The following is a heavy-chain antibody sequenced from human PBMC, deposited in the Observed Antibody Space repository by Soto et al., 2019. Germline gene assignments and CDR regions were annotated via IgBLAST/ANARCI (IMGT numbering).Heavy chain of an antibody. D-gene: IGHD6-13*01. CDR3: ARQIGRGSWSLDH. Sequence: QLQLQESGPGLVKPAETLSLTCTVSGGSISSSDYWWGWIRQPPGKGLVWIGSIYYSGSTHYIPSFKSRVIMSVDTSKNQFSLGLSSVTAADTAVYYCARQIGRGSWSLDHWGQGTLVTVSS. CDR2: IYYSGST. CDR1: GGSISSSDYW. J-gene: IGHJ4*02. V-gene: IGHV4-39*01.